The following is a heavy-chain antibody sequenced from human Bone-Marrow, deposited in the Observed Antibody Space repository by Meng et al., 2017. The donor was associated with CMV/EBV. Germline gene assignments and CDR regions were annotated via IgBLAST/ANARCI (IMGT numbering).Heavy chain of an antibody. CDR3: ARGQYYYGSGSYYTF. V-gene: IGHV4-34*01. J-gene: IGHJ4*02. CDR2: INHSGST. D-gene: IGHD3-10*01. Sequence: GSLRLSCAVYGGSFSGYYWSWIRQPPGKGLEWIGEINHSGSTNYNPSLKSRVTISVDTSKNQFSLKLSSVTAADTAVYYCARGQYYYGSGSYYTFWGQRTLVTVSS. CDR1: GGSFSGYY.